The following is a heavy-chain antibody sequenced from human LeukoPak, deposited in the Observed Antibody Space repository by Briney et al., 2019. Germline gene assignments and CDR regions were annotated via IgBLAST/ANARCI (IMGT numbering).Heavy chain of an antibody. CDR3: ARGGARLYGMDV. D-gene: IGHD4/OR15-4a*01. V-gene: IGHV4-59*02. Sequence: SETLSLTCTVSGGFVSSNYWSWIRQPPGKGLEWIGYIYYSGSTNYNPSLKSRVTISEDTSKNQFSLKLTSVTAADTAVYYCARGGARLYGMDVWGQGTPVTVSS. CDR2: IYYSGST. J-gene: IGHJ6*02. CDR1: GGFVSSNY.